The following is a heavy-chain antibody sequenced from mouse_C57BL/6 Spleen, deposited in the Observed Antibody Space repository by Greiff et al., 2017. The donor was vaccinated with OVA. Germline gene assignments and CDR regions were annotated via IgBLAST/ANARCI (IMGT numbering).Heavy chain of an antibody. CDR1: GFTFSDYY. CDR3: ARYGSSYNAMDY. D-gene: IGHD1-1*01. V-gene: IGHV5-16*01. CDR2: INYDGSST. Sequence: EVTVEESEGGLVQPGSSMKLSCTASGFTFSDYYMAWVRQVPEKGLEWVANINYDGSSTYYLDSLKSRFIISRDNAKNILYLQMSSLKSEDTATYYCARYGSSYNAMDYGGQGTSVTVSS. J-gene: IGHJ4*01.